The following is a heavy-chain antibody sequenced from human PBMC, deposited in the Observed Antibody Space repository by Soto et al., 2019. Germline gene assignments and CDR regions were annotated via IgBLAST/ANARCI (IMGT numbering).Heavy chain of an antibody. Sequence: SXTLSLTFTVSGGSMSSYYWSWIRQPPGKGLEWIGYIYYSGSTNYNPSLKSRVTISVDTSKNQFSLKLSSVTAADTAVYYCARARKDKFDPWGQGTLVTVSS. CDR1: GGSMSSYY. CDR2: IYYSGST. V-gene: IGHV4-59*01. CDR3: ARARKDKFDP. J-gene: IGHJ5*02.